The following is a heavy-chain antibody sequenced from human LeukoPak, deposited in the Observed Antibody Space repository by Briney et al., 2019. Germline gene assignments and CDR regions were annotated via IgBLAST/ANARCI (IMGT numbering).Heavy chain of an antibody. CDR1: GFTFSGYG. J-gene: IGHJ6*03. CDR2: IRYNGSNK. D-gene: IGHD2-2*01. CDR3: AKDWAIAGSYYCMDV. V-gene: IGHV3-30*02. Sequence: QSGGSLRLSCAASGFTFSGYGMHWVRQAPGKGLEWVAFIRYNGSNKYYADSVKGRFTISRDNAKNSLYLQMNSLRAEDTAVYYCAKDWAIAGSYYCMDVWGKGTTVTISS.